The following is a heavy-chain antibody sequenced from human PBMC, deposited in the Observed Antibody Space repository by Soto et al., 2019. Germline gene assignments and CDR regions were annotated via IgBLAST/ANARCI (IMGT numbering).Heavy chain of an antibody. Sequence: QVQLVESGGGVVQPGRSLRLSCAASGFTFSSYGMHWVRQAPGKGLEWVAVISYDGSNKYYADSVKGRFTISRDNSKNTLYLKINSLRTEDTAVYYCEKGPAIVLVPAAMNYYYGMDVWGQGTTVTVSS. J-gene: IGHJ6*02. V-gene: IGHV3-30*18. CDR1: GFTFSSYG. CDR3: EKGPAIVLVPAAMNYYYGMDV. CDR2: ISYDGSNK. D-gene: IGHD2-2*01.